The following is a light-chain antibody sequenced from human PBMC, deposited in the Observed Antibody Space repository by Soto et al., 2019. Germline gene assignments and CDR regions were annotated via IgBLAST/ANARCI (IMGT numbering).Light chain of an antibody. CDR1: QSVSSY. V-gene: IGKV3-20*01. CDR3: QQDGGSPRT. J-gene: IGKJ2*01. CDR2: GAS. Sequence: EIVLTQSPGTLSLSPGERATLSCRASQSVSSYLAWYQQKPGQAPRLLIYGASSRPTGIPDRFSGSGSGTDFSLSISRLEPEDFVVYYCQQDGGSPRTFGQGTKVEIK.